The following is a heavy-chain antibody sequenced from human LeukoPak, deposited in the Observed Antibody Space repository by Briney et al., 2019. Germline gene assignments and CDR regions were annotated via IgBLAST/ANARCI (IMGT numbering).Heavy chain of an antibody. CDR2: ISGRDDTTYYTDSPEGST. D-gene: IGHD2-21*02. CDR1: GFTFLNYA. Sequence: GGSLRLSCEASGFTFLNYAMSWVRQAPGKGLQWVSGISGRDDTTYYTDSPEGSTYYTNSAEGRFTISRDNSRNTVYLQIDSLGVEDTAVYYCAKCMSATGVCLNFDSWGQGILVTVSS. V-gene: IGHV3-23*01. J-gene: IGHJ4*02. CDR3: AKCMSATGVCLNFDS.